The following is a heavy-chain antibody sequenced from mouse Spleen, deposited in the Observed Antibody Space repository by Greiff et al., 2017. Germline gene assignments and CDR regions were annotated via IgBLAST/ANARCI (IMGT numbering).Heavy chain of an antibody. Sequence: QVQLQQSGPGLVQPSQSLSITCTVSGFSLTSYGVHWVRQSPGKGLEWLGVIWRGGSTDYNAAFMSRLSITKDNSKSQVFFKMNSLEADDTAIYSCAKTYSNYSYYYAMDYWGQGTSVTVSS. CDR1: GFSLTSYG. V-gene: IGHV2-5*01. D-gene: IGHD2-5*01. CDR3: AKTYSNYSYYYAMDY. J-gene: IGHJ4*01. CDR2: IWRGGST.